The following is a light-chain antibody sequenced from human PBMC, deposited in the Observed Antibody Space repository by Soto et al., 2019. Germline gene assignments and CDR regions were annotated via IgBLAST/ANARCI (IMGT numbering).Light chain of an antibody. CDR2: DAS. Sequence: EIVLTQSPATLSLSPGERATLSCRASQSISNFLAWYQQKAGQSPRLLIYDASNRATGIPARFSGSGSGTDFTLTISSLEPEDFAVYYCQQRSTRPLNFTFGPGTKVDIK. V-gene: IGKV3-11*01. J-gene: IGKJ3*01. CDR3: QQRSTRPLNFT. CDR1: QSISNF.